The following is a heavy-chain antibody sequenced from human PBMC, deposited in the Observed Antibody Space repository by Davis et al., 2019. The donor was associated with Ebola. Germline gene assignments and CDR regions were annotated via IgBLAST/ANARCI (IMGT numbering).Heavy chain of an antibody. Sequence: PGGSLRLSCAASGLTFSRYWMSWVRQAPGKGLEWVANINQDGSEKYYVDSVKGRFTISRDNAKSSLYLQMNSLRAEDTAMYYCARDIHWARGDWGQGTLVTVSS. CDR3: ARDIHWARGD. V-gene: IGHV3-7*01. J-gene: IGHJ4*02. CDR2: INQDGSEK. CDR1: GLTFSRYW. D-gene: IGHD7-27*01.